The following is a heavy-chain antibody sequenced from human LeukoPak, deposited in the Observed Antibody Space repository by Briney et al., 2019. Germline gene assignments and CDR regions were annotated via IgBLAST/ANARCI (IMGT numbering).Heavy chain of an antibody. CDR1: GFTFSNYR. V-gene: IGHV3-21*01. D-gene: IGHD3-10*01. J-gene: IGHJ3*02. Sequence: GGSLRLSCAASGFTFSNYRMNWVRQAPGKGLEWVSAISSSSSYIYYADSVKGRFTISRNNAENSLYLQMNSLRAEDTAVYYCARDPSYGALDIWGQGTMVTVSS. CDR2: ISSSSSYI. CDR3: ARDPSYGALDI.